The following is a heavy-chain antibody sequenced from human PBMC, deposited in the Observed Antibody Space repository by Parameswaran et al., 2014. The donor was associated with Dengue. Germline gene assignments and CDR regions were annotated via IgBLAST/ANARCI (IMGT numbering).Heavy chain of an antibody. D-gene: IGHD3-22*01. Sequence: WVRQAPGQGLEWMGGIIPIFGTANYAQKFQGRVTITADESTSTAYMELSSLRSEDTAVYYCARSRPKEAPLYDSSGYYDWGQGTLVTVSS. CDR2: IIPIFGTA. V-gene: IGHV1-69*01. CDR3: ARSRPKEAPLYDSSGYYD. J-gene: IGHJ4*02.